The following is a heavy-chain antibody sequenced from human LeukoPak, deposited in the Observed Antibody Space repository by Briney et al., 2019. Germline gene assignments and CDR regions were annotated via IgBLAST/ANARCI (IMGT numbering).Heavy chain of an antibody. Sequence: GGSLRLSCATSGFTFSHYGMHWVRQPPGRGLDWVAHIRYDESDKYYADSVKGRFTISRDISKNTVYLQMNSLRVEDTAVYYCAKDFYWAFDYWGQGTLVTVSA. D-gene: IGHD2-8*02. CDR3: AKDFYWAFDY. J-gene: IGHJ4*02. CDR2: IRYDESDK. V-gene: IGHV3-30*02. CDR1: GFTFSHYG.